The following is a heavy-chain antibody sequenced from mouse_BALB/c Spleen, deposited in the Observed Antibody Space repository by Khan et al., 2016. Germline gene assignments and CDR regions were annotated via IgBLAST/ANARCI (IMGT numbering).Heavy chain of an antibody. D-gene: IGHD2-14*01. V-gene: IGHV1S137*01. CDR3: ARGPYYRYDVFDY. J-gene: IGHJ2*01. CDR2: ISNYSGNT. Sequence: QVQLQQPGPELVRPGVSVKISCKGSDYTFTDYAMHWVKQSHAKSLEWIGVISNYSGNTNYNQKFKGKATMTVDKSSSTAYMELARLTSEDSAIXYCARGPYYRYDVFDYWGQGTTLTVSS. CDR1: DYTFTDYA.